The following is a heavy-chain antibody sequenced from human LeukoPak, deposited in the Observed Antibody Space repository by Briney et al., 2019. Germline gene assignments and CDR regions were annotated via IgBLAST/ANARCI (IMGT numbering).Heavy chain of an antibody. V-gene: IGHV3-23*01. CDR2: ISGRSGST. CDR1: GFTFNSHG. D-gene: IGHD4-23*01. J-gene: IGHJ4*02. CDR3: AKRSGYGCNWNYFGC. Sequence: GGSLRLSCAASGFTFNSHGMSWVRQAPGKGLEWVSAISGRSGSTYYADSVKGRFTISRDNSKNTLYLQMNSLRAEDTAVYFCAKRSGYGCNWNYFGCWGQGTLVTVSS.